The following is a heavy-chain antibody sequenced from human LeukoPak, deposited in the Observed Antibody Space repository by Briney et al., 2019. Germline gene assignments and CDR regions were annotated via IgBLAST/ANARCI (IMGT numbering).Heavy chain of an antibody. CDR2: INHSGRT. V-gene: IGHV4-34*01. J-gene: IGHJ4*02. CDR1: GGSFSGYY. Sequence: TSETLSLTCAVYGGSFSGYYWSWIRQPPGKGLEWIGEINHSGRTNYNPSLKSRVTISVDTSKNQFSLKLSSVTAADTAVYYCARGLSPRINMVRGVRPPFRGVFDYWGQGTLVTVPS. CDR3: ARGLSPRINMVRGVRPPFRGVFDY. D-gene: IGHD3-10*01.